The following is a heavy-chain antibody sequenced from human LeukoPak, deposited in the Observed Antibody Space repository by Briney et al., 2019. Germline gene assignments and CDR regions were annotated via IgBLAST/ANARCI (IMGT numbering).Heavy chain of an antibody. CDR2: IYYSGST. CDR1: GDSISSYY. CDR3: ARHWTAAAGPYYFDY. D-gene: IGHD6-13*01. Sequence: SETLSLTCTVSGDSISSYYWSWIRQPPGEGLEWIGYIYYSGSTNYNPSLKSRVTISVDTSKNQFSLKLSSVTAADTAVYYCARHWTAAAGPYYFDYWGQGTLVTVSS. V-gene: IGHV4-59*08. J-gene: IGHJ4*02.